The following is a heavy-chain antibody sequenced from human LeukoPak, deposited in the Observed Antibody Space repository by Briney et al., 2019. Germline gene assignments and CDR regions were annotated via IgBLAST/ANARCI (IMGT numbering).Heavy chain of an antibody. CDR3: ARVSTPTHERQPFDY. CDR2: ISSSSSYI. CDR1: GFTFSSYS. Sequence: PGGPLRLSCAASGFTFSSYSMNWVRQAPGKGLEWVSSISSSSSYIYYADSVKGRFTISRDNAKNSLYLQMNSLRAEDTAVYYCARVSTPTHERQPFDYWGQGTLVTVSS. D-gene: IGHD1-1*01. J-gene: IGHJ4*02. V-gene: IGHV3-21*01.